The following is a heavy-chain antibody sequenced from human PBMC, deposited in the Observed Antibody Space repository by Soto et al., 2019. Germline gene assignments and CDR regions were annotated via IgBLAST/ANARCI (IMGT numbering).Heavy chain of an antibody. Sequence: GGSLILSCAASGFAVCSTYMSWVGQAPGKGLEWVSVIYSGGSTYYADSVKGRFTISRDNSKNTLYLQMNSLRAEDTAVYYCARDTPEYYYDSSGYYSYWGQGP. CDR2: IYSGGST. J-gene: IGHJ4*02. CDR3: ARDTPEYYYDSSGYYSY. D-gene: IGHD3-22*01. CDR1: GFAVCSTY. V-gene: IGHV3-53*01.